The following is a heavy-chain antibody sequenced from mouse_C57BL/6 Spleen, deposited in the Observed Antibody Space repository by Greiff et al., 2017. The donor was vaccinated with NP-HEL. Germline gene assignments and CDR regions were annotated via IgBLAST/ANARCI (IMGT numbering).Heavy chain of an antibody. CDR2: INPNNGGT. Sequence: VQLKESGPELVKPGASVKMSCKASGYTFTDYNMHWVKQSHGKSLEWIGYINPNNGGTSYNQKFKGKATLTVNKSSSTAYMELRSLTSEDSAVYYCARDGSQLRLSTFDDWGQGTTLTVSS. CDR1: GYTFTDYN. D-gene: IGHD3-2*02. CDR3: ARDGSQLRLSTFDD. J-gene: IGHJ2*01. V-gene: IGHV1-22*01.